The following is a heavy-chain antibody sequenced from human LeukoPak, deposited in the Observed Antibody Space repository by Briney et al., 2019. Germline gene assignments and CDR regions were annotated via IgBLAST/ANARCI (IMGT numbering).Heavy chain of an antibody. CDR1: GYTFATYW. J-gene: IGHJ4*02. CDR2: IYPGDSRT. V-gene: IGHV5-51*01. CDR3: VRHLSDITSCPNY. D-gene: IGHD2-2*01. Sequence: NRGESLKISCMGSGYTFATYWIGWVRQMPGKGLEWMGIIYPGDSRTTYSPSFQGQVTISADKSISTAYLQWSSLKASDTAIYYCVRHLSDITSCPNYWGPGTLITVAS.